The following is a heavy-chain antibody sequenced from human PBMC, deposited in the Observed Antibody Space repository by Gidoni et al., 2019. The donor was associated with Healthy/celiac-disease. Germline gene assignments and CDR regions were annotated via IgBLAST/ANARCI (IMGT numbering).Heavy chain of an antibody. CDR1: GSSFTSSW. D-gene: IGHD1-26*01. CDR2: IDPSDSYT. V-gene: IGHV5-10-1*03. CDR3: ARHTIVGATREDY. J-gene: IGHJ4*02. Sequence: EVQLVQSGAEGKKPGESLRISCKGSGSSFTSSWISWVRQMPGKGLEWMGRIDPSDSYTNYSPSFQGHVTISADKSISTAYLQWSSLKASDTAMYYCARHTIVGATREDYWGQGTLVTVSS.